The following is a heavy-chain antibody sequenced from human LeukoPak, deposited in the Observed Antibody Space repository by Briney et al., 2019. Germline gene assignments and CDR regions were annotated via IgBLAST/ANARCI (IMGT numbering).Heavy chain of an antibody. D-gene: IGHD3-10*01. CDR3: ATDLTGGKSSSLFDY. J-gene: IGHJ4*02. CDR2: FDPEDGET. CDR1: GYTLTELS. V-gene: IGHV1-24*01. Sequence: ASVKVSCKVSGYTLTELSMHWVRQAPGKGLEWMGGFDPEDGETIYAQKFQGRVTMTEDTSTDTAYMELSSLRSEDTAVYYCATDLTGGKSSSLFDYWGQGTLVTVSS.